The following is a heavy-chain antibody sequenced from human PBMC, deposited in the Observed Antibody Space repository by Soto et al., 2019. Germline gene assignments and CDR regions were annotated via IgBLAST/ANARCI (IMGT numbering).Heavy chain of an antibody. J-gene: IGHJ5*02. D-gene: IGHD3-10*01. CDR2: MYHSGNS. V-gene: IGHV4-4*02. CDR1: GDSISSNNG. Sequence: QVQLQESGPGLVNPSGTLSLTCAVSGDSISSNNGWTWVRQPPGKGLEWIGEMYHSGNSNYNPSHKSRVTRSVDKSTNQFSLKMTSVTAADTAVYYCARGGAWRFDPWGQGTLVTVSS. CDR3: ARGGAWRFDP.